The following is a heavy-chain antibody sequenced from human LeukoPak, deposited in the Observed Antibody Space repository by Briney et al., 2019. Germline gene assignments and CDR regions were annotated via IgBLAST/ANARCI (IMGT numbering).Heavy chain of an antibody. CDR1: GGSISSYY. CDR3: ARALRAYCGGDCYPYYFDY. J-gene: IGHJ4*02. CDR2: NYYSGST. D-gene: IGHD2-21*02. Sequence: SETLSLTCAVSGGSISSYYWSWIRQPPAKGLEGIGDNYYSGSTNYNPSLKSRGTISVDTTKNPSTLTLSSVTAADTAVYYCARALRAYCGGDCYPYYFDYWGQGTLVTVSS. V-gene: IGHV4-59*01.